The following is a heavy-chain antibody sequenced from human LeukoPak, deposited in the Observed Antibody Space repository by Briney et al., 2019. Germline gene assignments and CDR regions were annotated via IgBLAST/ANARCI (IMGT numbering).Heavy chain of an antibody. Sequence: GGSLRLSCAASGFTFSSYGMHWVRQAPGKGLEWVAVIWYDGGNKYYADSVKGRFTISRDNSKNTLYLQMNSLRAEDTAVYYCARDWAWPLSPLVYWGQGTLVTVSS. J-gene: IGHJ4*02. CDR3: ARDWAWPLSPLVY. V-gene: IGHV3-33*01. CDR1: GFTFSSYG. CDR2: IWYDGGNK. D-gene: IGHD3-16*01.